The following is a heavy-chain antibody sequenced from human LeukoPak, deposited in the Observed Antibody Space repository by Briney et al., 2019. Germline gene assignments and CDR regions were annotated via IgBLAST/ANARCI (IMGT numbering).Heavy chain of an antibody. CDR1: GGTFSSYA. J-gene: IGHJ4*02. V-gene: IGHV1-69*13. Sequence: SVKVSCKASGGTFSSYAISWVRQAPGQGLEWMGGIIPIFGTANYAQKFQGRVTITADESTSTAYMELSSLRSEDTAVYYCARGIYYSCGYYYSPPTHWGQGTLVTVSS. CDR2: IIPIFGTA. CDR3: ARGIYYSCGYYYSPPTH. D-gene: IGHD3-22*01.